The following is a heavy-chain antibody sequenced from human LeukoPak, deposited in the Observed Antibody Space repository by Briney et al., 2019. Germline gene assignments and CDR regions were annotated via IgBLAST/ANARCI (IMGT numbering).Heavy chain of an antibody. CDR2: ISGCAAST. CDR1: ESTFSSYA. D-gene: IGHD6-6*01. J-gene: IGHJ4*02. Sequence: PGGALRLSCAASESTFSSYAMSWVRQAPGKGLEWVSAISGCAASTYYADSVKGRFTISRDNSKNTLYLQMNSLRAEDTAVYYCAKVHIAARPASRAFEYWGQGTLVTVSS. CDR3: AKVHIAARPASRAFEY. V-gene: IGHV3-23*01.